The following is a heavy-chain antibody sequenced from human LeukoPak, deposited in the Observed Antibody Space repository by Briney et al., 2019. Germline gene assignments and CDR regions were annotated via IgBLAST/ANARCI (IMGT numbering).Heavy chain of an antibody. J-gene: IGHJ3*02. D-gene: IGHD2-2*01. CDR1: GGSFSGYY. CDR2: INHSGST. Sequence: SETLSLTCAVYGGSFSGYYWNWIRQPPGKGLEWIGEINHSGSTNYNPSLQSRVTISVDRSKNQFSLKLSSVTAADTAVYYCASPSVPAAMRAFDIWGQGTMVTVSS. CDR3: ASPSVPAAMRAFDI. V-gene: IGHV4-34*01.